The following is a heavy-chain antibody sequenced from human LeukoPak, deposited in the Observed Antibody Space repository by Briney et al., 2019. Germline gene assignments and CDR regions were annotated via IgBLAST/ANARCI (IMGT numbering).Heavy chain of an antibody. J-gene: IGHJ4*02. CDR1: TFSVSSNF. D-gene: IGHD3-10*01. Sequence: GGSLRLSCVASTFSVSSNFMSWVRQAPGKGLECVSIIYSGGVTYYADSVKGRFTISRDNSNNTLFVQMNSLRAEDTAIYYCAKVRSGSSTWALRIFDNWGQGTLVTVSS. CDR2: IYSGGVT. CDR3: AKVRSGSSTWALRIFDN. V-gene: IGHV3-53*01.